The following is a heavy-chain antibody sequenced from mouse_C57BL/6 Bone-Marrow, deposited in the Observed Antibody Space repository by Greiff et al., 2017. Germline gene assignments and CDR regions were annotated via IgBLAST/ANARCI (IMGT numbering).Heavy chain of an antibody. CDR1: GYTFTSYG. CDR3: ALLPFLPWFAY. J-gene: IGHJ3*01. D-gene: IGHD2-1*01. Sequence: VQLQQSGAELARPGASVKLSCKASGYTFTSYGISWVKQRTGQGLEWIGEIYPSSGNTYYNEKFKGKATLTADKSSSTAYMELRSLASEDSAVYFCALLPFLPWFAYWGQGTLVTVSA. CDR2: IYPSSGNT. V-gene: IGHV1-81*01.